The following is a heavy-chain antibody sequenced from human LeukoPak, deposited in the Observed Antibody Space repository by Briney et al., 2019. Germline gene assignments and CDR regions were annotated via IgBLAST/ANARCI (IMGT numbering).Heavy chain of an antibody. CDR2: ISAYNGNT. Sequence: GASVKVSCKASGGTFSSYAISWVRQAPGQGLEWMGWISAYNGNTNYAQKLQGRVTMTTDTSTSTAYMELRSLRSDDTAVYYCARDLGITIPEFDPWGQGTLVTISS. CDR1: GGTFSSYA. D-gene: IGHD3-9*01. J-gene: IGHJ5*02. CDR3: ARDLGITIPEFDP. V-gene: IGHV1-18*01.